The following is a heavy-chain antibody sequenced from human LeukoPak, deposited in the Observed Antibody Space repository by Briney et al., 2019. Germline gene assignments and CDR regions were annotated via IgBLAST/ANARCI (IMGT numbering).Heavy chain of an antibody. J-gene: IGHJ4*02. CDR3: AKGDSYYDLLTCFDL. V-gene: IGHV3-23*01. D-gene: IGHD3-9*01. CDR1: GFTFSSYA. Sequence: PGGSLRLSCAASGFTFSSYAMSWVRQSPGRGLEWVSTFSASSTITYYADSVKGRFTISRDNSKNTLYLQMHSLRDEDTAVYYCAKGDSYYDLLTCFDLWGPGTLVTVSS. CDR2: FSASSTIT.